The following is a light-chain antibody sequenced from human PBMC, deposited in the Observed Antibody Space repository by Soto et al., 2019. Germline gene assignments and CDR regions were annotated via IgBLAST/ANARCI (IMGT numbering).Light chain of an antibody. CDR1: SSDVGGYNY. CDR3: SSYTSSSTFV. V-gene: IGLV2-14*01. Sequence: QSALTQPASVSGSPGQSITISCTGTSSDVGGYNYVSWYQQHPGKAPKVMIYEVNNRPSGVTDRFSASKSGNTASLTISGLQAEDEAYYYCSSYTSSSTFVFGTGTKLTVL. CDR2: EVN. J-gene: IGLJ1*01.